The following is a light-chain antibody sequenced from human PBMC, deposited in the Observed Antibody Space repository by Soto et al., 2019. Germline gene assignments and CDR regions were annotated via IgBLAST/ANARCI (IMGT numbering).Light chain of an antibody. V-gene: IGKV1D-16*01. CDR2: ATS. J-gene: IGKJ4*01. Sequence: DIQMTQSPSSLAASIGDRVSMTCRASQPIGTWVAWYQKKPHIAPKSLIYATSSLQSGVPSRFNGSGSGTEFTLTISSLQPEDIGIYYCQQYINFPLTFGGGTKVEI. CDR3: QQYINFPLT. CDR1: QPIGTW.